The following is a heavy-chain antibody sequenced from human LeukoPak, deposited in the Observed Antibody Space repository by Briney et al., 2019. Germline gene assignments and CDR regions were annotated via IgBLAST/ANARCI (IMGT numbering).Heavy chain of an antibody. CDR2: INPNSGGT. CDR1: GYTFTAYY. J-gene: IGHJ4*02. CDR3: ARNGRGTYDY. V-gene: IGHV1-2*02. D-gene: IGHD3-16*01. Sequence: ASVKVSCKASGYTFTAYYFHWVRHAPGQGLEWMGWINPNSGGTTYAQKFQGRVTLTRYTSISTIYMELTNLSYDDTAVYYCARNGRGTYDYWGQGTLVTVSS.